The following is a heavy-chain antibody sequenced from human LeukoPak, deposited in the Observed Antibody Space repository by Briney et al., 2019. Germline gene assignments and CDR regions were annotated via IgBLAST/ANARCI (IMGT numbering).Heavy chain of an antibody. D-gene: IGHD2-2*01. J-gene: IGHJ3*02. V-gene: IGHV4-31*03. Sequence: TLSLTCTVSGGSISSGGYYWSWIRQHPGKGLEWIGYIYYSGSTYYNPSLKSRVTISVDTSKNQFSLKLSSVTAADTAVYYCARDKGRTPTAFDIWGQGTMVTVSS. CDR2: IYYSGST. CDR1: GGSISSGGYY. CDR3: ARDKGRTPTAFDI.